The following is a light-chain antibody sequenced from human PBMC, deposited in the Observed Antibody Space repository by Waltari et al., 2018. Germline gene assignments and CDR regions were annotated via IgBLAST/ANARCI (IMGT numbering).Light chain of an antibody. J-gene: IGKJ1*01. CDR2: LGS. CDR3: MQGLQTPPT. V-gene: IGKV2-28*01. Sequence: DIVMTQSPLSLAVTPGESASISCRSRQRLLHSNGYTYLDWYLQKPGQSPQLLIYLGSKRAAGVPDRVSVSGSGTDFTLKISKLEAEDVGIYYGMQGLQTPPTFGQGTKVEIK. CDR1: QRLLHSNGYTY.